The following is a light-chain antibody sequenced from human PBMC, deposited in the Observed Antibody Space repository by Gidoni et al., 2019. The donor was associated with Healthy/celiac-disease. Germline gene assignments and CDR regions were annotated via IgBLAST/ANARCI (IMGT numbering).Light chain of an antibody. CDR1: QSISSW. V-gene: IGKV1-5*03. CDR2: KAS. CDR3: QQYNRPWT. J-gene: IGKJ1*01. Sequence: DIQMTQSPSTLSASVGDRVTITCRASQSISSWLAWYQQKPGKAPKLLIYKASSLESGVPSRCSGSGSGTEFPLTSSSLQPDDFATYYCQQYNRPWTFGQGTKVEIK.